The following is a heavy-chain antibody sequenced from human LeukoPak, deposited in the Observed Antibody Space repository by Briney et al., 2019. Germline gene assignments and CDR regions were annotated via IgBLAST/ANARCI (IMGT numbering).Heavy chain of an antibody. Sequence: GGSLRLSCAASGFTFSNAWMSWVRQAPGKGREWVGRIKSKTDGGTTDYAAPVEGRFTISRDDSKNTLYLQMNSLKPEDTAVYYCTADPTTWESSVHWGQGTLVTVSS. V-gene: IGHV3-15*01. CDR1: GFTFSNAW. CDR2: IKSKTDGGTT. J-gene: IGHJ4*02. CDR3: TADPTTWESSVH. D-gene: IGHD3-22*01.